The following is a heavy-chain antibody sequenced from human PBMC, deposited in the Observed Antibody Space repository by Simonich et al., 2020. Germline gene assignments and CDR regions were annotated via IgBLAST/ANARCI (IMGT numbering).Heavy chain of an antibody. J-gene: IGHJ3*02. CDR3: ARDGGYMVRGVDAFDI. CDR1: GFTFSSYG. D-gene: IGHD3-10*01. V-gene: IGHV3-33*01. Sequence: QVQLVESGGGVVQPGRSLRLSCAASGFTFSSYGMHWVRQAPGKGGEWGGVIWKEGNKKYYEASGKGRFTISIDNSKNTLYLQMNSLRAEDTAVYYCARDGGYMVRGVDAFDIWGQGTMVTVSS. CDR2: IWKEGNKK.